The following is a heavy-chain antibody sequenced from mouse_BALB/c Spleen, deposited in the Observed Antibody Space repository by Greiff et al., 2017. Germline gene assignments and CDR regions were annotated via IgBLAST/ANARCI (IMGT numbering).Heavy chain of an antibody. Sequence: QVQLKESGAELVRPGSSVKISCKASGYAFSSYWMNWVKQRPGQGLEWIGQIYPGDGDTNYNGKFKGKATLTADKSSSTAYMQLSSLTSEDSAVYFCAREDYGSNWYFDVWGAGTTVTVSS. V-gene: IGHV1-80*01. CDR3: AREDYGSNWYFDV. CDR2: IYPGDGDT. CDR1: GYAFSSYW. J-gene: IGHJ1*01. D-gene: IGHD1-1*01.